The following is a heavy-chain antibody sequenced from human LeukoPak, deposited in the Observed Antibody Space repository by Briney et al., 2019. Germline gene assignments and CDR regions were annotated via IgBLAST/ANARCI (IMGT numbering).Heavy chain of an antibody. CDR1: GFTFSSYW. V-gene: IGHV3-74*01. CDR2: IASDGSST. D-gene: IGHD4-23*01. J-gene: IGHJ4*02. Sequence: GGSLRLSRAASGFTFSSYWMNWVRQAPGKGLVWVSRIASDGSSTTYADSVRGRFSISRDNAKNTLYLQMNSLRVEDTAVYYCARGRPHGNDYWGQGTLVTVSS. CDR3: ARGRPHGNDY.